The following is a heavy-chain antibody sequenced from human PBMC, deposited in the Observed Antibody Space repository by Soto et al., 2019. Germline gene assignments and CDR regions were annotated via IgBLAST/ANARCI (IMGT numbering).Heavy chain of an antibody. J-gene: IGHJ4*02. CDR3: ATGYLPVSLSGSYYEY. Sequence: GASVKVSCKASGYTFTSYYMHWVRQAPGQGLEWMGIFDPKDGNTSYAQKFQGRVTMTKDTSTDTAYMELSSLRSEDTAVYYCATGYLPVSLSGSYYEYWGQGTLVTVSS. CDR2: FDPKDGNT. V-gene: IGHV1-46*01. CDR1: GYTFTSYY. D-gene: IGHD3-10*01.